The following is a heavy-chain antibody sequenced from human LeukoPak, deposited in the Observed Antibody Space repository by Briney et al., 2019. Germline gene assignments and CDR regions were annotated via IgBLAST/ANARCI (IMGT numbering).Heavy chain of an antibody. D-gene: IGHD3-3*01. Sequence: SVKVSCKASGGTFSSYAISWVRQAPGQGLEWMGGIIPIFGTANYAQKFQGRVTITTDESTSTAYTELSSLRSEDTAVYYCARGTIFGVVIFDYWGQGTLVTVSS. V-gene: IGHV1-69*05. J-gene: IGHJ4*02. CDR3: ARGTIFGVVIFDY. CDR2: IIPIFGTA. CDR1: GGTFSSYA.